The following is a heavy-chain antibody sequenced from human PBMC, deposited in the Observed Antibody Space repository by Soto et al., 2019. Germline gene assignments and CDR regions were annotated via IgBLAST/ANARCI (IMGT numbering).Heavy chain of an antibody. J-gene: IGHJ3*02. V-gene: IGHV3-23*01. Sequence: EVQLLDSGGDLVQPGGSLRLSCAASGFTFSTYAMSWVRQAPGKGLEWVSGISGSGNTAKYADSVQGRFTISRDNFKNTLYLQMNSLTAEDTAVYYCAKGLEKVVVVPGGSDAFDIWGQGTMVTVSS. CDR2: ISGSGNTA. CDR3: AKGLEKVVVVPGGSDAFDI. CDR1: GFTFSTYA. D-gene: IGHD2-15*01.